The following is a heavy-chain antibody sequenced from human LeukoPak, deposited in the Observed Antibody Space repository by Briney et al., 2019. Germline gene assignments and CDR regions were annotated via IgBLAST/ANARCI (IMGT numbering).Heavy chain of an antibody. V-gene: IGHV1-69*05. Sequence: SVKVSCKASGGTFSSYAISWVRQAPGQGLEWMGRIIPIFGTANYAQKFQGRVTITRNTSISTAYMELSSLRSEDTAVYYCARAYDSSGYYQDYWGQGTLVPVSS. J-gene: IGHJ4*02. D-gene: IGHD3-22*01. CDR3: ARAYDSSGYYQDY. CDR2: IIPIFGTA. CDR1: GGTFSSYA.